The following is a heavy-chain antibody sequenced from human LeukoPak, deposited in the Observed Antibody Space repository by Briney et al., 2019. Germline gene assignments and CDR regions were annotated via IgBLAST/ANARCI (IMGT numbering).Heavy chain of an antibody. CDR2: IRYDGSNK. J-gene: IGHJ4*02. CDR3: VRDRGTYRPIDY. Sequence: GGSLRLSCAASGFTFSSYGMHWVRQAPGKGLEWVTFIRYDGSNKYYADSVKGRFTISRDNAQNSLYLQMNSLRAEDTAIYYCVRDRGTYRPIDYWGQGTLVTVSS. CDR1: GFTFSSYG. D-gene: IGHD1-26*01. V-gene: IGHV3-30*02.